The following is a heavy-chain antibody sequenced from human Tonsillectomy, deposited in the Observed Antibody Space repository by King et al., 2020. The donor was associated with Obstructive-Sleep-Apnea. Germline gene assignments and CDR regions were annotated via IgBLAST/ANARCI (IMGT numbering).Heavy chain of an antibody. D-gene: IGHD5-18*01. CDR3: AREVLDDNYGLEV. Sequence: HVQLQESGPGLVKPSQTLSLTCTVSGGSINSGGYFWTWIRQHPGKGLEWIGYIFYNGSTYYSPSLKSRVTISVDTSKNQFSLKLSSVTAADTAVYYCAREVLDDNYGLEVWGQGTLVTVSS. CDR2: IFYNGST. V-gene: IGHV4-31*03. CDR1: GGSINSGGYF. J-gene: IGHJ4*02.